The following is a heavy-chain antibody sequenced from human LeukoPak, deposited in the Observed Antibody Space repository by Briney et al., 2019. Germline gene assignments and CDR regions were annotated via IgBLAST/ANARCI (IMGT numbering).Heavy chain of an antibody. D-gene: IGHD3-16*01. J-gene: IGHJ6*02. V-gene: IGHV4-30-2*02. CDR2: IYHSGST. CDR1: GGSISSGGYS. Sequence: SETLSLTCAVSGGSISSGGYSWSWIRQPPGKCLEWIGYIYHSGSTNYNPSLKSRVTISVDTSKNQFSLKLSSVTAADTAVYYCASAVWRHYGMDVWGQGTTVTVSS. CDR3: ASAVWRHYGMDV.